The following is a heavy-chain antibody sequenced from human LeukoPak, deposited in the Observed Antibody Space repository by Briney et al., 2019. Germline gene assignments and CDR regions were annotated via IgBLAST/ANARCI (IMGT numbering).Heavy chain of an antibody. D-gene: IGHD3-22*01. CDR2: ISGSGDNT. V-gene: IGHV3-23*01. J-gene: IGHJ3*02. CDR3: AKDLLQTFFFDSSGYYSDAFGM. CDR1: EXTFSNFA. Sequence: GSLRLSFAASEXTFSNFAMSWVRQAPGKGLEWVSTISGSGDNTYYADSVKGRFTISRDNSKNTLSLHMNTLRAEDTAVYYCAKDLLQTFFFDSSGYYSDAFGMWGQGTMVTVSP.